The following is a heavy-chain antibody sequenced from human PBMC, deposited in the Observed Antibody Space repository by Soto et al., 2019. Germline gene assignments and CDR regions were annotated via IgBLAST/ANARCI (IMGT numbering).Heavy chain of an antibody. CDR3: ANPPPTMESTIYYYYGMDV. CDR2: ISGSSGST. D-gene: IGHD1-26*01. V-gene: IGHV3-23*01. J-gene: IGHJ6*02. CDR1: GFTFSNYA. Sequence: EVQLLESGGGLVQPGGSLRLSCAASGFTFSNYAMTWVRQAPGKGLEWVSAISGSSGSTYYADSVKGRFTISRDNSKNTLYLQMDSLRAEDTAVYYCANPPPTMESTIYYYYGMDVWGQGTTVTVSS.